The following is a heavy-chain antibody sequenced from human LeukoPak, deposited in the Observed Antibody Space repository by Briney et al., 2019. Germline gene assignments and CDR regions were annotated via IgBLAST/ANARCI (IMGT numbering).Heavy chain of an antibody. Sequence: GGSLRLSCAASGFTFSSFSMNWVRQAPGKGLEWVSYISSSSGIIYYADSVKGRFTISRDNAKNSLYLQMNSLRAEDTAVYYCARDQFNYWGQGALVSVSS. J-gene: IGHJ4*02. CDR1: GFTFSSFS. V-gene: IGHV3-48*01. CDR3: ARDQFNY. CDR2: ISSSSGII.